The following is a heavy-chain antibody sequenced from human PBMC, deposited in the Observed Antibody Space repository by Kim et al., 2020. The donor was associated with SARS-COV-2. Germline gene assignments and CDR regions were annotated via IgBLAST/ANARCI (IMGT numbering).Heavy chain of an antibody. CDR1: GGSFSDDY. CDR2: INHSGST. D-gene: IGHD3-10*01. J-gene: IGHJ3*02. CDR3: ARAAFVMVRGVTITQRDGFDI. V-gene: IGHV4-34*01. Sequence: SETLSLTCAVYGGSFSDDYWSWIRQPPGKGLQWIGEINHSGSTNYNPSFKSRVTMSVETSKNQFSLRLTSVTAADTAVYYCARAAFVMVRGVTITQRDGFDIWGQGTMVTVSS.